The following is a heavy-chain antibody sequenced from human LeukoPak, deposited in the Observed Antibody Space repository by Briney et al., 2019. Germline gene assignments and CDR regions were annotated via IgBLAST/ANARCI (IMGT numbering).Heavy chain of an antibody. CDR1: GFVVSSNY. J-gene: IGHJ6*03. CDR3: ARVLGYDSIGYHSDYMDV. D-gene: IGHD3-22*01. CDR2: IYSGGST. Sequence: GGSLRLSCAASGFVVSSNYMTWVRQAPGKGLEWVSVIYSGGSTYDADSVKGRFTISRDNSKNTVYLQMNSLRAEDTAVYYCARVLGYDSIGYHSDYMDVWGKGTTDTVSS. V-gene: IGHV3-53*01.